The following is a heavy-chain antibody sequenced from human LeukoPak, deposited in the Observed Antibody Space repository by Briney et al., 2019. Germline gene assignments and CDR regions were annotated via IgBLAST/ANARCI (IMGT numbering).Heavy chain of an antibody. CDR3: ARTHDYGDY. D-gene: IGHD4-17*01. J-gene: IGHJ4*02. Sequence: ASVTVSCKASGYTFTSYGISWVRQAPGQGLEWMGWISAYNGNTNYAQKFQGRVTITADKSTSTAYMELSSLRSEDTAVYYCARTHDYGDYWGQGTLVTVSS. CDR2: ISAYNGNT. CDR1: GYTFTSYG. V-gene: IGHV1-18*01.